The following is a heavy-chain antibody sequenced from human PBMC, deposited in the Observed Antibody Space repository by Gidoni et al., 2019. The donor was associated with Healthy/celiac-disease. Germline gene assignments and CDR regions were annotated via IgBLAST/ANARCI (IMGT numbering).Heavy chain of an antibody. J-gene: IGHJ4*02. V-gene: IGHV3-33*01. D-gene: IGHD6-19*01. Sequence: QVQLVESGGGVVQPGRSLGLPCAASGFPFSSYGMHWVRQAPGKGLEWVAVIWYDGSNKYYADSVKGRFTISRDNSKNTLYLQMNSLRAEDTAVYYCARVGSSGWYGDYWGQGTLVTVSS. CDR2: IWYDGSNK. CDR3: ARVGSSGWYGDY. CDR1: GFPFSSYG.